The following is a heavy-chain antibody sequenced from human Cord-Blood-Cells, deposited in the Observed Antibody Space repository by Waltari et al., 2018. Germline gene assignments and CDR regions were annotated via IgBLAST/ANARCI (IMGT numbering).Heavy chain of an antibody. D-gene: IGHD6-19*01. V-gene: IGHV3-53*02. CDR2: IYSGCST. Sequence: EVQLVETGGGLIQPGGSLRLSCAASGFTVSSNYMSWVRQAPGKGLEWVSVIYSGCSTYYADSVKGRFTISRDNSKNTLYLQMNSLRAEDTAVYYCARGGSSGWYSLDYWGQGTLVTVSS. CDR3: ARGGSSGWYSLDY. CDR1: GFTVSSNY. J-gene: IGHJ4*02.